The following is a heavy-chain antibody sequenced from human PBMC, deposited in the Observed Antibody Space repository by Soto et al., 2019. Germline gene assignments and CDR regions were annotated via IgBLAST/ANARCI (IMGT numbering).Heavy chain of an antibody. J-gene: IGHJ4*02. V-gene: IGHV3-64*01. D-gene: IGHD6-19*01. CDR2: INSNGGDT. CDR1: GFTFSSYA. Sequence: EVQLVDSGGGLVQPGGSLRLYCEASGFTFSSYAMHWVRQAPGKGLEYVSAINSNGGDTYYAKSVRGRFTISRDNSQNMLFLQMGSLRTDDMAVYYCARAGVSGWYDYWGQGTLVTVSS. CDR3: ARAGVSGWYDY.